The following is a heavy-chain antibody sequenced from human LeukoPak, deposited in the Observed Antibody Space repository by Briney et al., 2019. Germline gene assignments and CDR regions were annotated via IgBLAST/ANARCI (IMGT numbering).Heavy chain of an antibody. J-gene: IGHJ4*02. CDR1: GFTFSSYG. V-gene: IGHV3-33*01. D-gene: IGHD3-22*01. CDR3: ARIPGEYYYDSSGYFDY. CDR2: IWYDGSNK. Sequence: GGSLRLSCAASGFTFSSYGMHWVRQAPGKGLEWVAVIWYDGSNKYYADSVKGRFTISRDNSKNTLYLQMNSLRAEDTAVYYCARIPGEYYYDSSGYFDYWGQGTLVTVSS.